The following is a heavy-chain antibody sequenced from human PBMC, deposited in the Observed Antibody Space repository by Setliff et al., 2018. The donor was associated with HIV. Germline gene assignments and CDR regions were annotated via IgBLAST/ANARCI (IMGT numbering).Heavy chain of an antibody. CDR2: IYASGST. CDR3: ARLEKLDDISYFDY. J-gene: IGHJ4*02. D-gene: IGHD3-3*02. Sequence: SETLSLTCSVSGGSMSGYYWNWIRQPAGKGLEWIGRIYASGSTKYNPSLESRVTMSVDTSRTQFSLKLSSVTAADTAVYFCARLEKLDDISYFDYWGQGTLVTVSS. CDR1: GGSMSGYY. V-gene: IGHV4-4*07.